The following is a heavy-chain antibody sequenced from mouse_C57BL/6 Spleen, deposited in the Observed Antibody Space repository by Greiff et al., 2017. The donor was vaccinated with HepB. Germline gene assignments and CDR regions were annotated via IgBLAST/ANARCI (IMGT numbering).Heavy chain of an antibody. CDR1: GYTFTDYY. J-gene: IGHJ2*01. Sequence: VQLQQSGPELVKPGASVKISCKASGYTFTDYYMNWVKQSHGKSLEWIGDINPNNGGTSYNQKFKGKATLTVDKSSSTAYMELRSLTSEDSAVYYCARPVPFDYWGQGTTLTVSS. V-gene: IGHV1-26*01. CDR2: INPNNGGT. CDR3: ARPVPFDY.